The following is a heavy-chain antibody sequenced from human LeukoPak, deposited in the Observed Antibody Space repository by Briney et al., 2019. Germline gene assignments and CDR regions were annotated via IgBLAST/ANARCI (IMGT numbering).Heavy chain of an antibody. CDR1: GGSISSYY. J-gene: IGHJ4*02. CDR3: ARSGDIVVVVAATGGYYFDY. V-gene: IGHV4-4*07. D-gene: IGHD2-15*01. CDR2: IYTSGST. Sequence: SETLSLTCTVSGGSISSYYWGWIRQPAGKGLEWIGRIYTSGSTNYNPSLKSRVTMSVDTSKNQFSLKLSSVTAADTAVYYCARSGDIVVVVAATGGYYFDYWGQGTLVTVSS.